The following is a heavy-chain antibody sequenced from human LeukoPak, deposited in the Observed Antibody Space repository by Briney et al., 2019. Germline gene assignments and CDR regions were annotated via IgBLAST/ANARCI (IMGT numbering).Heavy chain of an antibody. CDR3: ARDGVSTVDFDF. V-gene: IGHV3-74*01. CDR1: GFTFSTYW. D-gene: IGHD1-14*01. Sequence: GGSLRLSCAASGFTFSTYWMHWVRHAPGKGPVWVSRINYDGTDTVYADSVKGRFTISRDNAKNTLYLQMNSLRAEDTAVYYCARDGVSTVDFDFWGLGTLVTVSS. CDR2: INYDGTDT. J-gene: IGHJ4*02.